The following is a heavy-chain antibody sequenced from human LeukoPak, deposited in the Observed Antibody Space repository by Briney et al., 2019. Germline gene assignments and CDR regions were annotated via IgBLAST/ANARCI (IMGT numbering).Heavy chain of an antibody. CDR1: GYTFTTYA. J-gene: IGHJ4*02. V-gene: IGHV1-3*01. Sequence: ASVKVFCKASGYTFTTYAMHWVRQAPGQRLEWMGWINAGNGNTKYSQNFQGRVTITRDTSASTAYMELSSLRSEDTAVYYCARFSTMTISFDSWGQGTLVTVSS. CDR3: ARFSTMTISFDS. D-gene: IGHD4-17*01. CDR2: INAGNGNT.